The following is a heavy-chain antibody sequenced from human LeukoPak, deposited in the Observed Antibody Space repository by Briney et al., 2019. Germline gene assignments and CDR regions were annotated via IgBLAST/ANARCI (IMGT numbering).Heavy chain of an antibody. CDR3: ARVSSGWYYYHCGMDV. Sequence: GESLKISCKGSGYSFTSYWIGWVRQMPGKGLEWMGIIYPGDSDTRYSPSFQGQVTISADKSISTAYLQWSSLKASDTAMYYCARVSSGWYYYHCGMDVWGQGTTVTVSS. J-gene: IGHJ6*02. CDR2: IYPGDSDT. V-gene: IGHV5-51*01. D-gene: IGHD6-19*01. CDR1: GYSFTSYW.